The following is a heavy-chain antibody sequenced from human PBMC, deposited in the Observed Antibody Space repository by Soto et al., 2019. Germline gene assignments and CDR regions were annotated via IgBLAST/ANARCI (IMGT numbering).Heavy chain of an antibody. J-gene: IGHJ6*02. CDR3: SRHFTEVGSDTFVFLDYYYYGMDV. V-gene: IGHV5-51*01. CDR2: LSPGDSPA. D-gene: IGHD2-2*02. CDR1: CSLFTNYW. Sequence: SFPFSCSLFTNYWIGWVLPLPGQRLAWLVILSPGDSPAIYSPSFQGQVTMSADKSISTAYLQWSSLKASDTAMYYCSRHFTEVGSDTFVFLDYYYYGMDVWGQGTTVTVSS.